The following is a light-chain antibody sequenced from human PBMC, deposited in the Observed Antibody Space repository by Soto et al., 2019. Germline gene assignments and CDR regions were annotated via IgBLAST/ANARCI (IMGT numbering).Light chain of an antibody. CDR3: CSYAGYSTWV. CDR1: TSDVGGYNY. V-gene: IGLV2-23*02. CDR2: DVS. J-gene: IGLJ1*01. Sequence: QSVLTQPASVSGSPGQSITISCTGTTSDVGGYNYVSWYQQHPGKAPKFMIYDVSKRPSGVSNRFSGSKSGNTASLTISGLQAEEEADYHCCSYAGYSTWVLGTGTKVTVL.